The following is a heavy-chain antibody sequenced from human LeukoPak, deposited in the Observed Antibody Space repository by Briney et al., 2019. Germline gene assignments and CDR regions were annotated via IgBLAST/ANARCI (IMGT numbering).Heavy chain of an antibody. V-gene: IGHV1-69*01. Sequence: SVTVSCKASGGTLSSYAISWVRQAPGQGLEWMGGIIPIFGTANYAQKFQGRVTITADESTSTAYMELSSLRSEDTAVYYCAREDTAMAKFYYYYGMDVWGQGTTVTVSS. CDR1: GGTLSSYA. D-gene: IGHD5-18*01. J-gene: IGHJ6*02. CDR2: IIPIFGTA. CDR3: AREDTAMAKFYYYYGMDV.